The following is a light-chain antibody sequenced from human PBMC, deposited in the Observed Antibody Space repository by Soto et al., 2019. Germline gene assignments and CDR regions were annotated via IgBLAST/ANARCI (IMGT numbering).Light chain of an antibody. CDR2: DAS. Sequence: EIVLTQSPATLSLSPGERATLSCRACQSVSSYLAWYQQKPGPAPRLLIYDASNRATGIPARFSGSVSGTDFTLTISSLEPENIAVYYCQQRSNWPPITFGQGTLLEIK. V-gene: IGKV3-11*01. CDR1: QSVSSY. CDR3: QQRSNWPPIT. J-gene: IGKJ5*01.